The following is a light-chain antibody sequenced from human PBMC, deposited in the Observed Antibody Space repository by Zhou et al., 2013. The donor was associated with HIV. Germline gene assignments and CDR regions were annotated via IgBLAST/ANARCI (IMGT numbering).Light chain of an antibody. Sequence: EIVLTQSPGTLSLSPGERATLSCRASQSISSNLAWYQQKPGQAPRLLIYGASRRATGIPDRFSGSGSGTDFTLTISRLEPEDFAVYYCQQYGSSPEFTFGPGTKVDIK. CDR2: GAS. CDR3: QQYGSSPEFT. J-gene: IGKJ3*01. V-gene: IGKV3-20*01. CDR1: QSISSN.